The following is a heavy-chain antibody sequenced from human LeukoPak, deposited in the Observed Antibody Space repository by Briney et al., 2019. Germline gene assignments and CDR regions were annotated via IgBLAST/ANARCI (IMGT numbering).Heavy chain of an antibody. J-gene: IGHJ4*02. V-gene: IGHV1-2*02. CDR2: INPNSGGT. Sequence: SVKVSCKASGYTFTGYYMHWVRQAPGQGLEWMGWINPNSGGTNYAQKFQGRVTMTRDTSISTAYMELSRLRSDDTAVYYCARDYSSSWYDGDYWGQGTLVTVSS. CDR3: ARDYSSSWYDGDY. CDR1: GYTFTGYY. D-gene: IGHD6-13*01.